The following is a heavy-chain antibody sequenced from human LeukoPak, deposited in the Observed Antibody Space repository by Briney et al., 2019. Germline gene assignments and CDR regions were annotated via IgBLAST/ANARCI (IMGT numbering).Heavy chain of an antibody. CDR2: IHYSGST. D-gene: IGHD6-25*01. Sequence: PSETLSLTCTVSGSMYNYYWSWIRQPPGKGLEWIGYIHYSGSTNYNPSLKSRVTMSLDTSKNQVSLKLNSVTAADTAMYFCGFSEGDFWGQGALVTVSS. CDR1: GSMYNYY. V-gene: IGHV4-59*08. CDR3: GFSEGDF. J-gene: IGHJ4*02.